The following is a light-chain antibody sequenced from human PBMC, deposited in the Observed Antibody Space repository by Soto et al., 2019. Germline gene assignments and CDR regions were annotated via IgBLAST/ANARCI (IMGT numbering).Light chain of an antibody. J-gene: IGLJ1*01. CDR3: SSYTSTITPCV. V-gene: IGLV2-14*01. CDR1: SSDVGGYNY. Sequence: QSVLTQPPSASGSPGQSVTISCTGTSSDVGGYNYVSWYQHHPGKAPKLIIYEVSHRPSGASNHFSGYKSGNTASLTISGLQAEDEADYYCSSYTSTITPCVFGTGTKVTVL. CDR2: EVS.